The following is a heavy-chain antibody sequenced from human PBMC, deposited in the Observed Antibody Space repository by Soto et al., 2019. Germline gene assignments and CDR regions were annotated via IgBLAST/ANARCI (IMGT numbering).Heavy chain of an antibody. Sequence: EVQLVESGGGLVQPGGSLRLSCAASGFTFSSYEMDWVRQAPGKGLEWVGYINSGGSSIYYGDSVKGRFTISRDNAKNSLYLQMNSLRAEDTAVYYCAKEKSVTNSGYDAFDIWGQGTMVTVS. D-gene: IGHD5-12*01. CDR2: INSGGSSI. J-gene: IGHJ3*02. CDR1: GFTFSSYE. CDR3: AKEKSVTNSGYDAFDI. V-gene: IGHV3-48*03.